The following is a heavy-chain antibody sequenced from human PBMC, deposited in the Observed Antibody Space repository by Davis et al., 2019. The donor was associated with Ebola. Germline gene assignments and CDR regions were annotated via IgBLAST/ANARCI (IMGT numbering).Heavy chain of an antibody. CDR3: VRDPALVVTGGGWFFGL. J-gene: IGHJ2*01. CDR1: FITLSSYV. D-gene: IGHD2-21*02. Sequence: GEFLMTSCTDSFITLSSYVLTWVRQAPGKGLEWVSPISSSSSYIYYSDSEKGRFTVSRDNAKNSLYLQMNSLRAEDTAVYYCVRDPALVVTGGGWFFGLWGRGTLVTVSS. V-gene: IGHV3-21*01. CDR2: ISSSSSYI.